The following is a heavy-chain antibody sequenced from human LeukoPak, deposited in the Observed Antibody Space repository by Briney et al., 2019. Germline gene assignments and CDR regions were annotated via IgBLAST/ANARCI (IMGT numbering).Heavy chain of an antibody. CDR1: GFTFSSYG. J-gene: IGHJ3*02. D-gene: IGHD1-26*01. V-gene: IGHV3-30*02. Sequence: GGSLRLSCAASGFTFSSYGMHWVRQAPGKGLEWVAFIRYDGSNKYYADSVKGRFTISRDNSKNTLYLQMNSLRAEDTAVYYCAKDSAVSGSYPDASDIWGQGTMVTVSS. CDR3: AKDSAVSGSYPDASDI. CDR2: IRYDGSNK.